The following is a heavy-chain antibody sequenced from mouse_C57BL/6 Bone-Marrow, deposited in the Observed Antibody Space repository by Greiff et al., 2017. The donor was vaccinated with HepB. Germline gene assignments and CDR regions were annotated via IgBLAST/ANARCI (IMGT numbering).Heavy chain of an antibody. CDR2: ISGGGGNT. V-gene: IGHV5-9*04. J-gene: IGHJ2*01. Sequence: EVQLQESGGGLVKPGGSLKLSCAASGFTFSSYTMSWVRQTPEKRLEWVATISGGGGNTYYPDSVKGRFTISRDNTKNTLYLQLSSLRSEDTALYYCARRKQHRLYYFDYWGQGTTLTVSS. CDR3: ARRKQHRLYYFDY. D-gene: IGHD3-2*02. CDR1: GFTFSSYT.